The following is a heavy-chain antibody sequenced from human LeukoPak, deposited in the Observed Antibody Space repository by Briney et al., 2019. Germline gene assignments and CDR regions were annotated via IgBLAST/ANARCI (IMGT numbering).Heavy chain of an antibody. CDR1: GFNSEDHA. CDR3: ARARDWLDAFDI. D-gene: IGHD3-9*01. J-gene: IGHJ3*02. CDR2: ISSSSSYI. V-gene: IGHV3-21*01. Sequence: GGSLRLSCVVSGFNSEDHAMHWIRQAPGKGLEWVSSISSSSSYIYYADSVKGRFTISRDNAKNSLYLQMNSLRAEDTAVYYCARARDWLDAFDIWGQGTMVTVSS.